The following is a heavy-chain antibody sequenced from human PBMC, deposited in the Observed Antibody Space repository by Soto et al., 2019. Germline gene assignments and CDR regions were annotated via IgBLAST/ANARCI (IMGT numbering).Heavy chain of an antibody. V-gene: IGHV3-30*18. CDR3: AKESDYGDYRTADY. Sequence: QVQLVESWGGVVQPGRSLRLSCAASGFIFSNFGMHWVRQAPGKSLEWVAVASYDVSKKYYADSVKGRFTISRDNSKNTLYLQMNILRSEDTAVYYGAKESDYGDYRTADYGGQGTLVTVSS. J-gene: IGHJ4*02. D-gene: IGHD4-17*01. CDR1: GFIFSNFG. CDR2: ASYDVSKK.